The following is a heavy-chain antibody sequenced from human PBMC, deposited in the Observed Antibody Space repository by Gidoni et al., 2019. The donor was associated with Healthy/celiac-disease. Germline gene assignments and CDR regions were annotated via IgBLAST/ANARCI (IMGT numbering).Heavy chain of an antibody. CDR2: IWYDESNN. J-gene: IGHJ4*02. CDR1: GFTFSSYG. D-gene: IGHD6-19*01. CDR3: ARDALGQWLVS. Sequence: QVQLVESGGGVVQPGRSLRPPCEASGFTFSSYGVPWVRQAPGKGLEGVAVIWYDESNNYYPSSVKGLFTITSNNSKNTLYMQMNSLRAEKTAVYCCARDALGQWLVSWGQGTLVTVSS. V-gene: IGHV3-33*08.